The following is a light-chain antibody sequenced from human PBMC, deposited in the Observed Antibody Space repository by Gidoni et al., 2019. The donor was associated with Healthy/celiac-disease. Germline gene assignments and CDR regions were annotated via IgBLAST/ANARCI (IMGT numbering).Light chain of an antibody. CDR2: DAS. CDR1: QSVSSY. V-gene: IGKV3-11*01. CDR3: QQRSNWPEGT. J-gene: IGKJ5*01. Sequence: ENVFTQSPATLSLSPGERATLSCRASQSVSSYLAWYQQKPGQAPRLLIYDASNRATGIPARFSGSGSGTDFTLTISSLEPEDFAVYYCQQRSNWPEGTFGQXTRLEIK.